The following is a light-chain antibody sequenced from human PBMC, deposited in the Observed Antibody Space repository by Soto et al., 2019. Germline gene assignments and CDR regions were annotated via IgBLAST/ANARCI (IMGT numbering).Light chain of an antibody. Sequence: QSVLTQPASVSGSPGQSITISCTGTSSDVGGYNCVSWYQQHPDKAPKLMIYDVSNRPSGVSNRFSGSKSGNTASLTISALQAEDETDYYCCSYTSHNTYVFGTGTKRTVL. CDR1: SSDVGGYNC. V-gene: IGLV2-14*01. CDR2: DVS. J-gene: IGLJ1*01. CDR3: CSYTSHNTYV.